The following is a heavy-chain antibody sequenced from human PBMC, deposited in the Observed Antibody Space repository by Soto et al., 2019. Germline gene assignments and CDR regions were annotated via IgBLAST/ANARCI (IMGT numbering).Heavy chain of an antibody. CDR3: ARARGNYFDY. CDR1: GASISTFH. CDR2: IHYTGTT. Sequence: QVQLQESGPGLVKPSETLSLTCTVSGASISTFHWSWIRQPPGKGLEWIGKIHYTGTTNYNPALKSRVTISVHTSKNQFSLKLSSVTAADTAVYYCARARGNYFDYWGQGTLVTVSS. D-gene: IGHD1-26*01. J-gene: IGHJ4*02. V-gene: IGHV4-59*01.